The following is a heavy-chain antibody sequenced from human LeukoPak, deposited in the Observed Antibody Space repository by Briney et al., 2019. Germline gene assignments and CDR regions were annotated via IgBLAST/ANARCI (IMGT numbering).Heavy chain of an antibody. V-gene: IGHV3-7*01. J-gene: IGHJ6*03. Sequence: GGSLRLSCAASGFTFSSYWMSWVRQAPGKGLEWVANIKQDGSEKYYVDSVKGRFTISRDNAKNSLYLQMNSLRAEDTAVYYCARDLKSYRSGYYYYYMDVWGKDTTVTIS. D-gene: IGHD4-11*01. CDR3: ARDLKSYRSGYYYYYMDV. CDR2: IKQDGSEK. CDR1: GFTFSSYW.